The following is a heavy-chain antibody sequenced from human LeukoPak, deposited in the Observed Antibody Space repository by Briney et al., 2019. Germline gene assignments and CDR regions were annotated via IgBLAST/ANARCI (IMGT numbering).Heavy chain of an antibody. D-gene: IGHD6-19*01. J-gene: IGHJ4*02. V-gene: IGHV3-49*04. CDR2: IRSKAYGGTT. CDR3: TSGGLAVAGHPFDY. CDR1: GFTFGDYA. Sequence: GGSLRLSCTASGFTFGDYAMGWVRQAPGKGLEWVGFIRSKAYGGTTEYAASVKGRFTISRDDSKSIAYLQMNSLKTEDTAVYYCTSGGLAVAGHPFDYWGQGTLVTVSS.